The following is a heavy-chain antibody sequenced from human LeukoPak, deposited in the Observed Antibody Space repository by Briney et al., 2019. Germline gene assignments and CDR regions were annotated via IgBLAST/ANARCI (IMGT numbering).Heavy chain of an antibody. D-gene: IGHD2-15*01. CDR3: ARGDGYCSGGSCYSRNYYYYTDV. CDR1: GYTFTGYY. CDR2: INPNSGGT. J-gene: IGHJ6*03. Sequence: ASVKVSCKASGYTFTGYYMHWVRQAPGQGLEWMGWINPNSGGTNYAQKFQGRVTMTRDTSISTAYMELSRLRSDDTAVYYCARGDGYCSGGSCYSRNYYYYTDVWGKGTTVTVSS. V-gene: IGHV1-2*02.